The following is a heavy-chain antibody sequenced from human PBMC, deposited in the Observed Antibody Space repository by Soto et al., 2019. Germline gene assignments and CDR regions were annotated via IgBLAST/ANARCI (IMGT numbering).Heavy chain of an antibody. CDR3: ARDWGGLGY. Sequence: SLRLSFAASGFTFSSYAMHWVRQAPGKGLEWVANINKDVSEKSYVDSVKGRFTISRDNAKNSLYLEMNNLRVEDTAVYYCARDWGGLGYWRQGTLVTVSS. CDR1: GFTFSSYA. J-gene: IGHJ4*02. V-gene: IGHV3-7*03. CDR2: INKDVSEK. D-gene: IGHD7-27*01.